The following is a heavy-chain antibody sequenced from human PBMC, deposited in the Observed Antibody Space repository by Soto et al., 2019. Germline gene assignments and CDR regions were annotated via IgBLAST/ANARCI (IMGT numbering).Heavy chain of an antibody. Sequence: SETLSLTCTVSGGSISSGDYYWSWIRQPPGKGLEWIGYIYYSGSTYYNPPLRSRLTISVDTSKNQFSLKLSSVTAADTAVYCCARLGPTTVPTSYFTGNYNGMDVWGQGTTVTVSS. CDR3: ARLGPTTVPTSYFTGNYNGMDV. CDR2: IYYSGST. D-gene: IGHD4-17*01. CDR1: GGSISSGDYY. J-gene: IGHJ6*02. V-gene: IGHV4-30-4*01.